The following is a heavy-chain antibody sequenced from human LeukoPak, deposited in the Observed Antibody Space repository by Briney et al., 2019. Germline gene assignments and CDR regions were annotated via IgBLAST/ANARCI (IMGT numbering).Heavy chain of an antibody. CDR3: SRRDYSSGWYVDY. CDR1: GYSFSNYW. D-gene: IGHD6-19*01. CDR2: IYPGDSDA. V-gene: IGHV5-51*01. Sequence: GESLKISGKGSGYSFSNYWIAWVRQIPGKGLELMGIIYPGDSDARYSPSFQGQVTISADKSISTAFLQWTSLTASDTAMYYCSRRDYSSGWYVDYWGQGTLVTVSS. J-gene: IGHJ4*02.